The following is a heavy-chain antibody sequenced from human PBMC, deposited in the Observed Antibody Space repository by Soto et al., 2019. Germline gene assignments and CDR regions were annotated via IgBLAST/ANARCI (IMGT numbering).Heavy chain of an antibody. D-gene: IGHD5-12*01. Sequence: GASVEVSCTASGXTFTGYYIHWVRQAPGQGLEWMGWINPNSGGTNYAQKFQGWVTMTRDTSISTAYMELSRLRSDDTAVYYCARGGYSGYDSDYWGQGTLVTVSS. CDR3: ARGGYSGYDSDY. CDR2: INPNSGGT. J-gene: IGHJ4*02. V-gene: IGHV1-2*04. CDR1: GXTFTGYY.